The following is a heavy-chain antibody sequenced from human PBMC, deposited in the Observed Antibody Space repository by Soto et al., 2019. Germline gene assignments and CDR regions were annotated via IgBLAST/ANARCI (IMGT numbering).Heavy chain of an antibody. Sequence: QVQLVQSGAEVKKPGSSVKVSCKASGGTFSTYSISWVRQAPGQGLEWMGRIIPILGIANYAQKFQGRVNITADKSSRTADIELSSLSSEDTAVYYCARDGNYYDSSDPFDYWGQGTLVTVSS. V-gene: IGHV1-69*08. D-gene: IGHD3-22*01. CDR2: IIPILGIA. CDR3: ARDGNYYDSSDPFDY. CDR1: GGTFSTYS. J-gene: IGHJ4*02.